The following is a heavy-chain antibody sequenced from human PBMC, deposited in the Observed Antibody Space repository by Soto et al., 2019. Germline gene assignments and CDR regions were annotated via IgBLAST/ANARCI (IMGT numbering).Heavy chain of an antibody. CDR3: AKDTRRGYCSGGSCYLFDY. Sequence: EVQLVESGGGLVQPGRSLRLSCAASGFTFDDYAMHWVRQAPGTGLEWVSGISWNSGSIGYAGSVKGRFTISRDNAKNSLYLQMNSLRAEDTALYYCAKDTRRGYCSGGSCYLFDYWGQGTLVTVSS. CDR2: ISWNSGSI. V-gene: IGHV3-9*01. CDR1: GFTFDDYA. J-gene: IGHJ4*02. D-gene: IGHD2-15*01.